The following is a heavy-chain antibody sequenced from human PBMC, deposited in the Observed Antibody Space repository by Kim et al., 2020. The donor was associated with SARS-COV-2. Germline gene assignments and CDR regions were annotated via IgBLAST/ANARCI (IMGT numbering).Heavy chain of an antibody. CDR1: GFTFSSYG. J-gene: IGHJ4*02. CDR2: ISYDGSNK. Sequence: GGSLRLSCAASGFTFSSYGMHWVRQAPGKGLEWVAVISYDGSNKYYADSVKGRFTISRDNSKNTLYLQMNSLRAEDTAVYYCAKDPPDYWGQGTLVTVSS. CDR3: AKDPPDY. V-gene: IGHV3-30*18.